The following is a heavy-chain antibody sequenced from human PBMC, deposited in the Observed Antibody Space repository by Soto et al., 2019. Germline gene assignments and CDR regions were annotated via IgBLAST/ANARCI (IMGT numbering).Heavy chain of an antibody. CDR3: ARDCGGSGSLSYYYGMDV. D-gene: IGHD2-15*01. V-gene: IGHV1-69*06. Sequence: QVQLVQSGAEVKKPGSSVKVSCKASGGTFSSYAISWVRQAPGQGLEWMGGIIPIFGTANYAQKFQGRVPITEDKSTSPAYMELSSLRSEDTAVYYCARDCGGSGSLSYYYGMDVWGQGTTVTVSS. J-gene: IGHJ6*02. CDR1: GGTFSSYA. CDR2: IIPIFGTA.